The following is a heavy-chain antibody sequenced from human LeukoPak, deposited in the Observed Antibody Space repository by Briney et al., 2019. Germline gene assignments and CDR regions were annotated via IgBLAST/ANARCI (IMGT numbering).Heavy chain of an antibody. D-gene: IGHD3-10*01. CDR2: IYPGDSDT. CDR1: GYRFTSYW. CDR3: ARRGGSGSYYKYGMDV. V-gene: IGHV5-51*01. J-gene: IGHJ6*02. Sequence: GESLKIFFKGSGYRFTSYWIGWVRQMPGKGLEWMGIIYPGDSDTRYSPSFQGQVTISADKSISTAYLQWSSLKASDTAMYYCARRGGSGSYYKYGMDVWGQGTTVTVSS.